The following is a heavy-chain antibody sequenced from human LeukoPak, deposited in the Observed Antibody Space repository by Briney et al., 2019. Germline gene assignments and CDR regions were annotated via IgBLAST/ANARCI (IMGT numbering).Heavy chain of an antibody. CDR2: ISYDGSNK. CDR1: GFTFSSYA. Sequence: GRSLRLSCAASGFTFSSYAMHWVRQAPGKGLEWVAVISYDGSNKYYADSVKGRFTISRDNSKNTLYLQMNSLRAEDTAVYYCARGMRGMVREKGFDYWGQGTLVTVSS. V-gene: IGHV3-30*04. D-gene: IGHD3-10*01. CDR3: ARGMRGMVREKGFDY. J-gene: IGHJ4*02.